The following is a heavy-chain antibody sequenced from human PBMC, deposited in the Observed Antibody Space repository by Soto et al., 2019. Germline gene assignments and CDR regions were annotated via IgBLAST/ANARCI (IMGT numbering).Heavy chain of an antibody. Sequence: ASVKVSCKASGYTFTSYYMHWVRQAPGQGLEWMGIINPSGGSTSYAQKFQGRVTMTRDTSTSTVYMELSSLRSEDTAVYYCARAPNPNIVATTYYSSYMDVWGKGTTVTVSS. CDR2: INPSGGST. CDR1: GYTFTSYY. J-gene: IGHJ6*03. CDR3: ARAPNPNIVATTYYSSYMDV. V-gene: IGHV1-46*03. D-gene: IGHD5-12*01.